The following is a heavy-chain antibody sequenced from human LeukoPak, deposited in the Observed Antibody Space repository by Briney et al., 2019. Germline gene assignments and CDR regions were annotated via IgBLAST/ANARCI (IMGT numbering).Heavy chain of an antibody. V-gene: IGHV4-4*07. J-gene: IGHJ6*04. CDR3: AREYCSSSSCFHYSYYYFMDV. CDR2: IYTSGST. Sequence: PSETLSLTCTVSAGSISNYYWSWIRQPAGKGLEWIGRIYTSGSTSYNPSLESRVTMSVDTSKNQFSLKLTSVTAADTAVYYCAREYCSSSSCFHYSYYYFMDVWGKGTKVTVSS. CDR1: AGSISNYY. D-gene: IGHD2-2*01.